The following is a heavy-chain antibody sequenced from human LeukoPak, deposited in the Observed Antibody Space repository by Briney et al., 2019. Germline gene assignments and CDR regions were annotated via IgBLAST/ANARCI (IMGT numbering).Heavy chain of an antibody. CDR1: GFTVTFNY. CDR2: IRSKAYGGTA. CDR3: TKGRGNYYSDY. Sequence: GGSLRLSCAASGFTVTFNYMSWVRQAPGKGLEWVGFIRSKAYGGTAEYAASVKGRFTISRDDSKSIAYLQMNSLKTEDTAVYYCTKGRGNYYSDYWGQGTLVTASS. J-gene: IGHJ4*02. D-gene: IGHD1-26*01. V-gene: IGHV3-49*04.